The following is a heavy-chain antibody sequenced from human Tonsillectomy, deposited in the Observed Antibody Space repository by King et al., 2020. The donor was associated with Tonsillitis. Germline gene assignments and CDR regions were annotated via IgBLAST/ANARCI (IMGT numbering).Heavy chain of an antibody. Sequence: QLQESGPGLVKPSQTLSLTCTVSGGSISSNSFYWNWIRQPAGKGLEWIGRIYSSGSTNYNSSLKSRVIMSVDTSKNQFSLNRSSVTAADTAVYYCARGSMHWFDPWGQGTLVTVSS. D-gene: IGHD2/OR15-2a*01. J-gene: IGHJ5*02. CDR3: ARGSMHWFDP. V-gene: IGHV4-61*02. CDR2: IYSSGST. CDR1: GGSISSNSFY.